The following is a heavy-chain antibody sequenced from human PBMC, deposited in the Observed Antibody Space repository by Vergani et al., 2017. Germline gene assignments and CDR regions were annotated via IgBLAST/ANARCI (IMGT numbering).Heavy chain of an antibody. CDR1: GGSISSYY. CDR2: IYYSGST. D-gene: IGHD3-3*01. V-gene: IGHV4-59*12. Sequence: QVQLQESGPGLVKPSETLSLTCTVSGGSISSYYWSWIRQPPGKGLEWIGYIYYSGSTNYNPSLKSRVTISVDTSKNQFSLKLSSVTAADTAVYYCARGTWGTIFGVVIRGFDYWGQGTLVTVSS. CDR3: ARGTWGTIFGVVIRGFDY. J-gene: IGHJ4*02.